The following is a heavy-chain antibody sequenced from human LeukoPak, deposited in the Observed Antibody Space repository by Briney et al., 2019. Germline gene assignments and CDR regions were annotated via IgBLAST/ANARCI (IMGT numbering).Heavy chain of an antibody. CDR3: ARSLLWPTGTSDI. J-gene: IGHJ3*02. D-gene: IGHD2-8*02. V-gene: IGHV4-34*01. CDR2: INHSGST. CDR1: GGSLSGYY. Sequence: SETLSLTCAVYGGSLSGYYWIWIPKPQGKGLDGIGEINHSGSTTYNPSLKSRVTFSVDTSKNQLSLKLNSLTAADTAVYFCARSLLWPTGTSDIWGQGTMVAVSS.